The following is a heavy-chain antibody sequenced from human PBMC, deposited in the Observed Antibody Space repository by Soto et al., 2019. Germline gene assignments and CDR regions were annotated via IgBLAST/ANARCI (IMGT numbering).Heavy chain of an antibody. D-gene: IGHD4-17*01. J-gene: IGHJ4*02. CDR3: VKDDGGYPSTAPH. CDR2: TSGSGDTT. CDR1: GITISNYP. V-gene: IGHV3-23*04. Sequence: EVRLVESGGGLVQPGGSLRLSCAASGITISNYPMSWVRQAPGKGLDWVSGTSGSGDTTYYADSAKGRFTISKDISKNSLFLQLDSLRVEDSALYFCVKDDGGYPSTAPHWGQGTLVTVSP.